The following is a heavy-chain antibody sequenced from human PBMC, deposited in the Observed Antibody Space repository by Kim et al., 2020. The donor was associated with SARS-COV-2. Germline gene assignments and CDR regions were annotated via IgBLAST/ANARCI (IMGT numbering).Heavy chain of an antibody. CDR2: ISSSSSYI. CDR3: ARVKGGVGTEYFQH. Sequence: GGSLRLSCAASGFTFSSYSMNWVRQAPGKGLEWVSSISSSSSYIYYADSVKGRFTISRDNAKNSLYLQMNSLRAEDTAVYYCARVKGGVGTEYFQHWGQGTLVTFSS. V-gene: IGHV3-21*01. D-gene: IGHD1-26*01. CDR1: GFTFSSYS. J-gene: IGHJ1*01.